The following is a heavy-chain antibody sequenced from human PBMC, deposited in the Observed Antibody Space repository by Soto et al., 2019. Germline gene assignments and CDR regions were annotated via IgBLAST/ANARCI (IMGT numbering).Heavy chain of an antibody. J-gene: IGHJ6*02. CDR3: AKDLRTSTNYNYGMDV. Sequence: DVQLLESGGGLVKPGGSLRLSCAASGFTFSTYAMSWVRQAPGKGLEWVSVISASGGSTFYADSVKGRFTVSRDNSRNTLYLQVISLRVDDTAVYYCAKDLRTSTNYNYGMDVWCQGTTVTVSS. CDR2: ISASGGST. V-gene: IGHV3-23*01. CDR1: GFTFSTYA.